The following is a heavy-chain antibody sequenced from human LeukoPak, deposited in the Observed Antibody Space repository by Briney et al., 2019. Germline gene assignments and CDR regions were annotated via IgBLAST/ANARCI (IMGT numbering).Heavy chain of an antibody. Sequence: PSETLSLTCAVYGGSFSGYYWSWIRQPPGKGLEWIGEINHSGSTNYNPSLKSRVTISIDTSKNQFSLKLSSVTAADTAVYYCARGPLAYDSSGYYYYWYFDLWGRGTLVTVSS. CDR2: INHSGST. CDR3: ARGPLAYDSSGYYYYWYFDL. J-gene: IGHJ2*01. V-gene: IGHV4-34*01. D-gene: IGHD3-22*01. CDR1: GGSFSGYY.